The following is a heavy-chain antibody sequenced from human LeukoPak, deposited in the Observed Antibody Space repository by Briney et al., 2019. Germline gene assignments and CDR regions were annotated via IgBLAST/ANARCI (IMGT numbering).Heavy chain of an antibody. J-gene: IGHJ4*02. V-gene: IGHV4-38-2*02. Sequence: SETLSLTCTVSGYSISSGYYWGWIRQPPGNGLEWMGSIYHSGSTYYNPSLKSRVNISVDKSKNQFSLKLSSVTAADTAVYYCARVPTVTFFDYWGQGTLVTVSS. CDR2: IYHSGST. CDR3: ARVPTVTFFDY. D-gene: IGHD4-17*01. CDR1: GYSISSGYY.